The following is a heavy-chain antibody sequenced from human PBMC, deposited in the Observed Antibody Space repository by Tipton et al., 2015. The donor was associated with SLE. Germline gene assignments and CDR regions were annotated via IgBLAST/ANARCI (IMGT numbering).Heavy chain of an antibody. CDR2: IWYDGRRT. CDR1: GFTFSSYN. D-gene: IGHD3-16*01. J-gene: IGHJ6*03. V-gene: IGHV3-33*01. CDR3: ARQGDRRVWYYYMDV. Sequence: SLRLSCAASGFTFSSYNIHWVRQAPGKGLEWMAVIWYDGRRTYYADSVKGRFTVSRDNSKNTLYLQMNTLRAEDSAIYYCARQGDRRVWYYYMDVWGKGTTVTVS.